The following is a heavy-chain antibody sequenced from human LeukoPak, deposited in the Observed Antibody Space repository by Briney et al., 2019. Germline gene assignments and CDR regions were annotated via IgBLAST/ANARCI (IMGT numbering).Heavy chain of an antibody. J-gene: IGHJ4*02. Sequence: GGSLRLSCAASGFTFSSYSMNWVRQAPGKGLEWVSSISSSSSYIYYADSVKGRFTISRDNAKNSLYLQMNSLRAEDTAVYYCARVLHKRNYDSTTYYGYWGQGTLVTVSS. D-gene: IGHD3-22*01. CDR1: GFTFSSYS. V-gene: IGHV3-21*03. CDR2: ISSSSSYI. CDR3: ARVLHKRNYDSTTYYGY.